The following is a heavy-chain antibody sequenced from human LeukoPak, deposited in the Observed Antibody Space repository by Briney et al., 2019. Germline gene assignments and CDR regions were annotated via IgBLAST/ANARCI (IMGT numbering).Heavy chain of an antibody. V-gene: IGHV4-59*01. CDR1: GGSISSYY. D-gene: IGHD5-18*01. CDR3: ARVLVAGYSYTFDY. Sequence: RPSETLSLTCTVSGGSISSYYWSWIRQPPGKGLEWIGYIYYSGSTNYNPSLKSRVTISVDTSKNQFSLKLSSVTAADTAVYYCARVLVAGYSYTFDYWGQGTLVTVSS. J-gene: IGHJ4*02. CDR2: IYYSGST.